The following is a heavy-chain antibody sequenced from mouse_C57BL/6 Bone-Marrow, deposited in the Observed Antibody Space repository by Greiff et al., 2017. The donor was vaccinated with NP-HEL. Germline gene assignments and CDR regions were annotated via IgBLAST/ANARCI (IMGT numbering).Heavy chain of an antibody. CDR3: ARFFPAFYYYAMDY. CDR1: GYTFTSYG. J-gene: IGHJ4*01. CDR2: IYPRSGNT. Sequence: VQLQQSGAELARPGASVKLSCKASGYTFTSYGISWVKQRTGQGLEWIGEIYPRSGNTYYNEKVKGKATLTADKSSSTAYMELRSLTSEDSAVYFCARFFPAFYYYAMDYWGQGTSVTVSS. V-gene: IGHV1-81*01.